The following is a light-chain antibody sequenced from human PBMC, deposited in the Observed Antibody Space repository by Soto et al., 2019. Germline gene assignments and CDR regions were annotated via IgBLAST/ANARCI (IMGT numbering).Light chain of an antibody. V-gene: IGKV1-5*01. CDR3: QQYNSYWT. Sequence: DIRLTQSHSTMSASVGDRATIRCRASQGISGWLAWYQQKPGKAPKLLIYDASSLESGVPSRFSGSGSGTEFTLTISSLRPDDFATYYCQQYNSYWTFGQGTKVDIK. CDR2: DAS. J-gene: IGKJ1*01. CDR1: QGISGW.